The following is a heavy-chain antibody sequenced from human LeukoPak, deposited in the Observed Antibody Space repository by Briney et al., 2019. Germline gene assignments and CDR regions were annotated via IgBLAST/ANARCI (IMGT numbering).Heavy chain of an antibody. CDR3: ARSVGLYYYDSSGYFDS. D-gene: IGHD3-22*01. J-gene: IGHJ4*02. CDR2: IKQDGSEK. V-gene: IGHV3-7*01. Sequence: PRGSLRLSCAASGFTFSSYWMTWVRQAPGKGLEWVANIKQDGSEKHYVDSVKGRFTISRDNAKNSLYLQMNSLGAEDTAVYYCARSVGLYYYDSSGYFDSWGQGTLVTVSS. CDR1: GFTFSSYW.